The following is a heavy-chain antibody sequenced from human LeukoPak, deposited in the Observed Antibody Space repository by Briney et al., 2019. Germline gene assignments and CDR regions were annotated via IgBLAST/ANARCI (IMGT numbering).Heavy chain of an antibody. V-gene: IGHV3-23*01. Sequence: GGPLSLSCAASGFSFRTSPMSWVRQVPGKGPEWVSGINSDSNDTPYADSVKGRFTISRDNAKNMLYLQMRSLRVEDTAVYYCVRTDSGLHPFDLWGQGTRVTVSS. CDR1: GFSFRTSP. J-gene: IGHJ4*02. CDR2: INSDSNDT. CDR3: VRTDSGLHPFDL.